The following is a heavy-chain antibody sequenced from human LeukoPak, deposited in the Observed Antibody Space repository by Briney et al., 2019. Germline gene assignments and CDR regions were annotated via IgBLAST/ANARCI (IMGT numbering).Heavy chain of an antibody. J-gene: IGHJ4*02. CDR2: VSGGGHNT. Sequence: GGSLRLSCAASGFTFSSYAMSWVRQAPGKGLEWVSVVSGGGHNTYYADSVKGRFTISRDNSKNTVYLQMNSLRAEDTAVYYCAKDRSSWYYPFDSWGQGTLVTVSS. V-gene: IGHV3-23*01. CDR1: GFTFSSYA. D-gene: IGHD2-15*01. CDR3: AKDRSSWYYPFDS.